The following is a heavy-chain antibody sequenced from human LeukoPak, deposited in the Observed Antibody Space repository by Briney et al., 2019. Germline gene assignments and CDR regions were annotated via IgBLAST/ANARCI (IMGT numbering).Heavy chain of an antibody. CDR1: GFTFSSYA. J-gene: IGHJ4*02. V-gene: IGHV3-64*01. CDR3: ASLIMVRGVILGGVAGFDY. CDR2: ISSNGGST. Sequence: GGSLRLSCAASGFTFSSYAMHWVRQAPGKGLEYVSAISSNGGSTYYANSVKGRFTISRDNSKNTLYLQMGSLRAEDTAVHYCASLIMVRGVILGGVAGFDYWGQGTLVTVSS. D-gene: IGHD3-10*01.